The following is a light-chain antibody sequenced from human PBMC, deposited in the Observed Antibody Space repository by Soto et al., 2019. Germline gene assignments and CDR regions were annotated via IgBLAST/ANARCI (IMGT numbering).Light chain of an antibody. CDR1: QSVNSN. Sequence: EIVMTQSPATLSVFPGERATLSCRASQSVNSNLAWYQQKPGQAPRLLIYGASTRATGIPARFSGSGSGTDFTLTISSLEPEDFAVYYCQQRLSWPLTFGGGTKVDIK. V-gene: IGKV3-15*01. CDR2: GAS. CDR3: QQRLSWPLT. J-gene: IGKJ4*01.